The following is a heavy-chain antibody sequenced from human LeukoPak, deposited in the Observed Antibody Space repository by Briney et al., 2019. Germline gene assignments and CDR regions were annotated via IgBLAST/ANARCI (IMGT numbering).Heavy chain of an antibody. Sequence: SETLSLTCIVSGGSISSSRFYWGWGRQPPGKGLEWIGTIHDSGSTYYNPSLKRRATISASTSNNHSSLYLSSVAAADTGVYDCARHVSSDLRIVVVTSDWYFDFWGRGTLVSVSS. CDR3: ARHVSSDLRIVVVTSDWYFDF. V-gene: IGHV4-39*01. J-gene: IGHJ2*01. CDR1: GGSISSSRFY. D-gene: IGHD2-21*02. CDR2: IHDSGST.